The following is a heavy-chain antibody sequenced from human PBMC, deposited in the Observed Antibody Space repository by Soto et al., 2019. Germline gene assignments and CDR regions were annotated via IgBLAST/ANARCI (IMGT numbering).Heavy chain of an antibody. Sequence: EVQLLESGGGLVQPGGSLRLSCAASGFTFSSYAMSWVRQAPGKGLEWVSAISGSGGSTYYADSVKGRFTISRDNSKNTLYLQMNSLRAEDTAVYYCAKDWGVANYYDSAVQHWGQGTLVTVSS. V-gene: IGHV3-23*01. CDR3: AKDWGVANYYDSAVQH. J-gene: IGHJ1*01. CDR1: GFTFSSYA. D-gene: IGHD3-22*01. CDR2: ISGSGGST.